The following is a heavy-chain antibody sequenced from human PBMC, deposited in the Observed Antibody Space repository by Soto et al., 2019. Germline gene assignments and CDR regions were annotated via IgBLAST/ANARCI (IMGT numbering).Heavy chain of an antibody. J-gene: IGHJ6*03. CDR2: IYHSGST. Sequence: SETLSLTCAVSGGSISSGGYSWSWIRQPPGKGLEWIGYIYHSGSTYYNPSLKSRVTISVDTSKNQFSLKLSSVTAADTAVYYCARDVYYYYMDVWGKGTTVTVSS. V-gene: IGHV4-30-2*01. CDR3: ARDVYYYYMDV. CDR1: GGSISSGGYS.